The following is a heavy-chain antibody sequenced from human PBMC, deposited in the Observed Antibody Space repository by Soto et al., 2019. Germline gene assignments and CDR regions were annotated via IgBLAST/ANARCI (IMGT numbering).Heavy chain of an antibody. Sequence: QVQLVESGGGVVQPGRSLRLSCAASGFTFSSFSLHWVRQAPGKGLEWLGLISYDGSNKYNADSVKGRFAISRDNSKNTLYLQRNRLGPEDTAVYYCAGTTAVAGAPAFDHGGQGTLVTVSS. CDR2: ISYDGSNK. CDR1: GFTFSSFS. V-gene: IGHV3-30*09. J-gene: IGHJ4*02. CDR3: AGTTAVAGAPAFDH. D-gene: IGHD6-19*01.